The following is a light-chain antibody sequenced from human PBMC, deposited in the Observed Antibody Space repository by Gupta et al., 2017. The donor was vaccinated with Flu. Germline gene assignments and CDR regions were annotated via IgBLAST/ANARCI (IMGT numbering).Light chain of an antibody. J-gene: IGKJ4*01. CDR3: QQLNNP. Sequence: DIQLTQSPSFLSASVGDRVTITCRASQGISTYLAWYQQKPGKAPKLLIYAASTLQSGVPSRFSGSGSGTEFTLTISSLQPEDSATYYCQQLNNPVGGGTKVEIK. V-gene: IGKV1-9*01. CDR1: QGISTY. CDR2: AAS.